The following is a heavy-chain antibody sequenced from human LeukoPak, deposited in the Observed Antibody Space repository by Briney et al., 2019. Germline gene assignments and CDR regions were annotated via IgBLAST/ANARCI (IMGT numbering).Heavy chain of an antibody. CDR1: GGSIISYY. Sequence: SETLSLTCTVSGGSIISYYWSWIRQPAGKGLEWIGRIYTSGSTNYNPSLKSRVTMSVDTSKNQFSLKLSSVTAADTAVYYCARDSSYCSGGSCYSHYYYMDVWGKGTTVTVSS. CDR3: ARDSSYCSGGSCYSHYYYMDV. V-gene: IGHV4-4*07. D-gene: IGHD2-15*01. CDR2: IYTSGST. J-gene: IGHJ6*03.